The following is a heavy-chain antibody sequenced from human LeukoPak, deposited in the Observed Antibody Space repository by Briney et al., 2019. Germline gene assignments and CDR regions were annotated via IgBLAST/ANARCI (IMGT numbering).Heavy chain of an antibody. V-gene: IGHV2-5*02. Sequence: SGPTLVKPTQTLTLTCTFSGFSLSTSSVGVGWIRQPPGKALEWLALIYWDDDKRYSPSLKSRITITKDTTKNQVVLTLTTMDPVDTATYYCAHSPTGYYFDYWGQGTLVTVSS. CDR1: GFSLSTSSVG. D-gene: IGHD3-10*01. CDR2: IYWDDDK. J-gene: IGHJ4*02. CDR3: AHSPTGYYFDY.